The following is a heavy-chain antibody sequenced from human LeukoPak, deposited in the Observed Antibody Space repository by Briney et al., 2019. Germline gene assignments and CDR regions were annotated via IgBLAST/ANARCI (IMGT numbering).Heavy chain of an antibody. J-gene: IGHJ4*02. V-gene: IGHV4-59*08. D-gene: IGHD2-15*01. Sequence: SETLSLTCTVSGGSISNCYWSWIRQPPGKGLEWIGYIYYSGSTSYNPSLKSRVTISLDTSKNQFSLKLSSVTAADTAVYYCATPGIPTRRGGFDYWGQGNLVTVSS. CDR2: IYYSGST. CDR3: ATPGIPTRRGGFDY. CDR1: GGSISNCY.